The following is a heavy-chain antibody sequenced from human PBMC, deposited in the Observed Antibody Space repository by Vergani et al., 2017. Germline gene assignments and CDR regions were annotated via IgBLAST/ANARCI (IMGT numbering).Heavy chain of an antibody. CDR3: ARDLGSLGYFDY. Sequence: QVQLVESGGGVVQPGRSLRLSCAASGFTFSSYAMHWVRQAPGKGLEWVSFISYDGNNKDYADSVKGRFTISIDNSKNTLYLQVNGLRPEDTAVYYCARDLGSLGYFDYWGQGTLVTVSS. CDR1: GFTFSSYA. J-gene: IGHJ4*02. V-gene: IGHV3-30-3*01. CDR2: ISYDGNNK. D-gene: IGHD6-13*01.